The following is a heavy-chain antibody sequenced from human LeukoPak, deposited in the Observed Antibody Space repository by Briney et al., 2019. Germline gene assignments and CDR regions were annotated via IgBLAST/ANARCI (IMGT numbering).Heavy chain of an antibody. J-gene: IGHJ5*02. CDR3: GIYYYDGANLRFDP. Sequence: ASVKVSCKASGYTFTSYDINWVRQATGQGLEWMGWMNPNSGNTGYAQKFQGRVTMTRNTSISTAYMELSSRRSDDTAVYYCGIYYYDGANLRFDPWGQGTLVTVSS. V-gene: IGHV1-8*01. CDR2: MNPNSGNT. D-gene: IGHD3-22*01. CDR1: GYTFTSYD.